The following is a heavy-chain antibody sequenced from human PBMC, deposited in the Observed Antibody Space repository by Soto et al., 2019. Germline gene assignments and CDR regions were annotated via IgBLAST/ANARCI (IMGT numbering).Heavy chain of an antibody. Sequence: GVSLRLSCAASGFTFSSYAMSWVRQAPGKGLELVSAISGSGGSTYYADSVKGRFTISRDNSKNTLYLQMNSLRAEDTAVYYCAKAPGPYYYDSSGYYYYFDYWGQGTLVTV. D-gene: IGHD3-22*01. V-gene: IGHV3-23*01. CDR3: AKAPGPYYYDSSGYYYYFDY. CDR2: ISGSGGST. J-gene: IGHJ4*02. CDR1: GFTFSSYA.